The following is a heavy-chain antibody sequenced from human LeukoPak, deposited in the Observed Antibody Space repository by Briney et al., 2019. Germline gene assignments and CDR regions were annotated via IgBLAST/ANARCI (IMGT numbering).Heavy chain of an antibody. CDR3: ARRKAYDSSGYYKLFDY. J-gene: IGHJ4*02. V-gene: IGHV3-13*01. CDR1: GFTFSSYD. D-gene: IGHD3-22*01. Sequence: GGSLRLSCAASGFTFSSYDMHWVRQATGKGLEWVSAIGTAGDTYYPGSVKGRFTISRENAKNSLYLQMNSLRAGDTAVYYCARRKAYDSSGYYKLFDYWGQGTLVTVSS. CDR2: IGTAGDT.